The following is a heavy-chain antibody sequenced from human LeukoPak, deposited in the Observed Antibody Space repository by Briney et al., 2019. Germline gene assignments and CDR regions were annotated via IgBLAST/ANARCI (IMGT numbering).Heavy chain of an antibody. J-gene: IGHJ4*02. CDR1: GGSISSSSYY. Sequence: SETLSLTCTVSGGSISSSSYYWGWIRQPPGKGLEWIGSIYYSGSTYYNPSLKSRVTISVDTSKNQFSLKLSSVTAADTAVYYCAGADETEYYYDSSGYYYFDYWGQGTLVTVSS. CDR2: IYYSGST. CDR3: AGADETEYYYDSSGYYYFDY. V-gene: IGHV4-39*07. D-gene: IGHD3-22*01.